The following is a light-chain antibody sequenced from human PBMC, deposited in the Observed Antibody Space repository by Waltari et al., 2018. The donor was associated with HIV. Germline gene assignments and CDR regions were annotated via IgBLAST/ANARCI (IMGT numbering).Light chain of an antibody. V-gene: IGLV3-21*02. J-gene: IGLJ1*01. Sequence: SYVLTQPPSVSVAPGQTARITCGGTKIGSKSVHWYQQKAGQAPVLVVYNGSDRPSGIPERFSGSRSGNTATLTISRVEAGDEADYYCHVWDRSSDHHVFGTGTKVTVL. CDR1: KIGSKS. CDR2: NGS. CDR3: HVWDRSSDHHV.